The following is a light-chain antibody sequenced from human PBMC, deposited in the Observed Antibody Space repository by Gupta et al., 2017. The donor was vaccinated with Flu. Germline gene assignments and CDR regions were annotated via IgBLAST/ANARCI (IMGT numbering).Light chain of an antibody. CDR1: QSVSTK. CDR3: QQYDNWPPWT. V-gene: IGKV3-15*01. J-gene: IGKJ1*01. Sequence: ATLSVSPGERATLSCRASQSVSTKLAWYQQKPGQAPRLLIYDASTRPTGIPVRFRGSGSGTEFTLTISSVQSEDFAVYYCQQYDNWPPWTLGQGTKVEIK. CDR2: DAS.